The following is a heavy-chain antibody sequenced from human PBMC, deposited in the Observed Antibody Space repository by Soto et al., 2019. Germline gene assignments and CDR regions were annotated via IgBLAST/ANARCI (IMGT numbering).Heavy chain of an antibody. CDR3: ARHYYDSSAYHFVGLDY. CDR2: IYYSGTT. Sequence: QVQLQESGPGLVKPSQTLSLTCTVSGGSISSGNYYWSWIRQPPGKGLEWIGYIYYSGTTYSNPSINGQVTISVDTSKTQFSLKLSSVTAADTALYYCARHYYDSSAYHFVGLDYWGQGTLVTVSS. CDR1: GGSISSGNYY. J-gene: IGHJ4*02. V-gene: IGHV4-30-4*01. D-gene: IGHD3-22*01.